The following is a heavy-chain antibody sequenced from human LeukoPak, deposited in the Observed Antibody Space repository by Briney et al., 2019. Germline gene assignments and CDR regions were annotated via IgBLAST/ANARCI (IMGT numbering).Heavy chain of an antibody. V-gene: IGHV4-39*07. CDR2: IYYSGST. CDR3: ARVWSGSYKGDY. J-gene: IGHJ4*02. D-gene: IGHD1-26*01. Sequence: SPSETLSLTCTVSGGSISSSSYYWGWIRQPPGKGLEWIGSIYYSGSTYYNPSLKSRVTISVDTSKNQFSLKLSSVTAADTAVYYCARVWSGSYKGDYWGQGTLVTVSS. CDR1: GGSISSSSYY.